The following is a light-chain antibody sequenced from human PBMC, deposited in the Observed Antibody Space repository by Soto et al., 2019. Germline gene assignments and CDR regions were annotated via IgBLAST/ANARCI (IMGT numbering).Light chain of an antibody. CDR3: QHFGSSPPVI. J-gene: IGKJ5*01. Sequence: ESVLTQSPGTLSLSPGESATLSCRVSQTTSPKYVAWYQQRRGLAPRLLVYGASKRAAGIPDRFRGSGSGSEFSLTISGLEPEDFAVYFCQHFGSSPPVIFGQGTRLEIK. CDR1: QTTSPKY. V-gene: IGKV3-20*01. CDR2: GAS.